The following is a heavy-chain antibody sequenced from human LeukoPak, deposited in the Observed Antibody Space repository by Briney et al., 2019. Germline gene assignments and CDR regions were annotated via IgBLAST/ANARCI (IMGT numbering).Heavy chain of an antibody. J-gene: IGHJ5*02. CDR3: ARDYNWNDGWWFDP. D-gene: IGHD1-1*01. Sequence: GGSLRLSCAASGFTFSSYEMNWVRQAPGKGLEWVSYISSSGSTIYYADSVKGRFTISRDNAKNSLYPQMNSLRAEDTAVYYCARDYNWNDGWWFDPWGQGTLVTASS. CDR2: ISSSGSTI. CDR1: GFTFSSYE. V-gene: IGHV3-48*03.